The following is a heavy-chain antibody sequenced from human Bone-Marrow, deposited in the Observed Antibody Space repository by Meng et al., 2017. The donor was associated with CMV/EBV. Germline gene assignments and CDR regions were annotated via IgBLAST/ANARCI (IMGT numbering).Heavy chain of an antibody. D-gene: IGHD3-3*01. V-gene: IGHV3-73*01. CDR2: IRSKANSYAT. CDR1: GFTFSGSA. J-gene: IGHJ6*02. CDR3: TTLDYDFWSGDYYYGMDV. Sequence: GGSLRLSCAASGFTFSGSAMHWVRQASGKGLEWVGRIRSKANSYATAYAASVKGRFTISRDDSKNTAYLQMNSLKTEDTAVYYCTTLDYDFWSGDYYYGMDVWGQGTTVTVSS.